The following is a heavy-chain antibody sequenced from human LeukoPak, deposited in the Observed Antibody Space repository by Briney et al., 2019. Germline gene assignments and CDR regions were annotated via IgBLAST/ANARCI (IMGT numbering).Heavy chain of an antibody. J-gene: IGHJ5*02. CDR3: ARNYDIWGGFDP. D-gene: IGHD3-9*01. Sequence: PSETLSLTCTVSGGSISSGDYYWSWIRQPPGKGLEWIGYIYYSGSTYYNPSLKSRVTISVDTSKNQFSLKLSSVTAADTAVYYCARNYDIWGGFDPWGQGTLVTVSS. CDR2: IYYSGST. CDR1: GGSISSGDYY. V-gene: IGHV4-30-4*01.